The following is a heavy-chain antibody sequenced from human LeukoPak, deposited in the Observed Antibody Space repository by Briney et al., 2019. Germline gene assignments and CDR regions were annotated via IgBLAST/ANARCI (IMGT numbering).Heavy chain of an antibody. CDR3: ARGRGYSGYDFYC. Sequence: ASVKASCKASGYTFTGYYMHWVRQAPGQGLEWMGWINPNSGGTNYAQKFQGWVTMTRDTSISTAYMELSRLRSDDTAVYYCARGRGYSGYDFYCWGQGTLVTVSS. J-gene: IGHJ4*02. V-gene: IGHV1-2*04. CDR1: GYTFTGYY. CDR2: INPNSGGT. D-gene: IGHD5-12*01.